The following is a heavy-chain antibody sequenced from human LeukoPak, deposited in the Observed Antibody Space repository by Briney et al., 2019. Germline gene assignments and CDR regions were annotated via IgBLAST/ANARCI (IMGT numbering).Heavy chain of an antibody. Sequence: GGSLRLSCAASGFTFDDYAMHWVRQAPGKGLEWVSLISWDGGSTYYADSVKGRFTISRDNSKNSLYLQMNSLRAEDTALYYCAKDIHYGSGQGLGYYMDVWGKGTTVTVSS. D-gene: IGHD3-10*01. V-gene: IGHV3-43D*04. J-gene: IGHJ6*03. CDR1: GFTFDDYA. CDR2: ISWDGGST. CDR3: AKDIHYGSGQGLGYYMDV.